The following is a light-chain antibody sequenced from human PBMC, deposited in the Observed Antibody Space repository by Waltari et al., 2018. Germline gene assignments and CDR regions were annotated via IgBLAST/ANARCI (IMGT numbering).Light chain of an antibody. Sequence: IVMTQSPDSLAVSLGERATINCKSSQSLLYSSNNKNYLAWYQQKPGHPPKLLIDWASTRESRVPDRFSGSGSGTDFTLTISTLQAEDVAVYYCQQHYGVLWTFGQGTKVEI. CDR3: QQHYGVLWT. V-gene: IGKV4-1*01. CDR1: QSLLYSSNNKNY. CDR2: WAS. J-gene: IGKJ1*01.